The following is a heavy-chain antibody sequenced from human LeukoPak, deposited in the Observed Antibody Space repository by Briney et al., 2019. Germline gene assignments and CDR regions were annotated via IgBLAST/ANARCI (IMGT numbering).Heavy chain of an antibody. V-gene: IGHV4-34*01. CDR3: ARVPTYYYDSSGHHGPIDF. CDR1: GGSFSGYY. CDR2: INHSGGT. J-gene: IGHJ4*02. D-gene: IGHD3-22*01. Sequence: SETLSLTCAVYGGSFSGYYWSWIRQPPGKGLEWIGEINHSGGTNYNPSLKSRVTISVDTSKNQFSLKLSSVTAADTAVYYCARVPTYYYDSSGHHGPIDFWGQGTLVTVSS.